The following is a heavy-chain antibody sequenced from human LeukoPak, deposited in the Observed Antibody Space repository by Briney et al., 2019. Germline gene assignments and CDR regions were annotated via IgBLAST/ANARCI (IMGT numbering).Heavy chain of an antibody. CDR2: IKQDGSDK. CDR1: GFIFSTYW. J-gene: IGHJ5*02. Sequence: GGSLRLSCAASGFIFSTYWMSWVRQAPGKGLEWVANIKQDGSDKYYVDSVKGRFTISRDNAKNSLYLQMNSLRAEDTAMYYCARDHYSGSGSYYPNWFDPWGQGTLVTVSS. D-gene: IGHD3-10*01. CDR3: ARDHYSGSGSYYPNWFDP. V-gene: IGHV3-7*01.